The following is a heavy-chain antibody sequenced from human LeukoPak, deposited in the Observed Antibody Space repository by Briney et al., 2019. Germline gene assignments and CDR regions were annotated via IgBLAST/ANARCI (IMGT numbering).Heavy chain of an antibody. CDR2: ISSSSYI. V-gene: IGHV3-21*01. Sequence: GGSLRLSCAASGFTFSSYSMNWVRQAPGKWLEWVSSISSSSYIYYADSVKGRFTISRDNAKNSLYLQMNSLRAEDTAVYYCARDARGLAYYYYYGMDVWGQGTTVTVSS. CDR3: ARDARGLAYYYYYGMDV. CDR1: GFTFSSYS. D-gene: IGHD6-19*01. J-gene: IGHJ6*02.